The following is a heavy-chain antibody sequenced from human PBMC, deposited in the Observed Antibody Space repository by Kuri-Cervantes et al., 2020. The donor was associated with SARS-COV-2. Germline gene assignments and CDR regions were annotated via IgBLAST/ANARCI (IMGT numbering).Heavy chain of an antibody. CDR3: AKYYDSSGPLAYGMDV. CDR1: GGSISSYY. Sequence: GSLRLSCTVSGGSISSYYWSWIRQPPGKGLEWIGYIYYSGSTNHNPSLKSRVTISVDTSKNQFSLKLSSVTAADTAVYYCAKYYDSSGPLAYGMDVWGQGTTVTVSS. D-gene: IGHD3-22*01. V-gene: IGHV4-59*12. J-gene: IGHJ6*02. CDR2: IYYSGST.